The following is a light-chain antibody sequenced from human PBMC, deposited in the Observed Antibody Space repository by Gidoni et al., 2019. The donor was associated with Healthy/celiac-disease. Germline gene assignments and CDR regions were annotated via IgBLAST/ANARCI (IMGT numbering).Light chain of an antibody. CDR2: DNS. CDR1: SSNIRAGYD. V-gene: IGLV1-40*01. Sequence: QSVLTQPPSVSGAPGQSVTISCTGSSSNIRAGYDVHWYQQLPGTAPKLLIYDNSNRPSGIPDRFSGSKSGTSATLAITGLQAEDEADYYCQTYDSSLSGSVFGGGTKLTVL. J-gene: IGLJ3*02. CDR3: QTYDSSLSGSV.